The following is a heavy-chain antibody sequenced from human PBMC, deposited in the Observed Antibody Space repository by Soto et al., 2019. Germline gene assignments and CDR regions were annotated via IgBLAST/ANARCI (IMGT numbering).Heavy chain of an antibody. J-gene: IGHJ5*02. CDR3: VRGGHGSGSYLGSS. CDR1: GFTFTTYW. D-gene: IGHD3-10*01. Sequence: GGSLRLSCAASGFTFTTYWMSWVRPAPGEGLEWVANIRQDGGAQYYVDSVKGRFTISRDNAKNSVYLQMDSLRVEDTAVYYCVRGGHGSGSYLGSSWGQGILVTVSS. V-gene: IGHV3-7*03. CDR2: IRQDGGAQ.